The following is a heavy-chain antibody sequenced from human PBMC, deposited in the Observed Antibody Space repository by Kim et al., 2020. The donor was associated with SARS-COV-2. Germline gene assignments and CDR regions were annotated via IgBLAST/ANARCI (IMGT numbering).Heavy chain of an antibody. J-gene: IGHJ4*02. Sequence: DSVKGRITISRDNAKHSLYLQKNSLRDEDTAVYYCAGGAMVQGVISPFDYWGQGTLVTVSS. CDR3: AGGAMVQGVISPFDY. V-gene: IGHV3-48*02. D-gene: IGHD3-10*01.